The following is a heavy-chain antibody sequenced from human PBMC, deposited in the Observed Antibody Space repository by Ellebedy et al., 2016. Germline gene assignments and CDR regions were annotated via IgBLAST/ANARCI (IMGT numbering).Heavy chain of an antibody. D-gene: IGHD3-22*01. Sequence: GGSLRLSCKGSGYSFTSYWIGWVRQMPGKGLEWMGIIYPGDSDTRYSPSFQGQVTFSADKSIRTAYLQWSRLKTSDTAMYYCALLYYYDSSDYYSLHFWGPGTLVTVSS. CDR3: ALLYYYDSSDYYSLHF. J-gene: IGHJ4*02. CDR1: GYSFTSYW. CDR2: IYPGDSDT. V-gene: IGHV5-51*01.